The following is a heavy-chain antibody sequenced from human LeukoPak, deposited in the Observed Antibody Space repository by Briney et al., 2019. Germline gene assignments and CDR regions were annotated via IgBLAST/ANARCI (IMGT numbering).Heavy chain of an antibody. CDR1: GGSFSGYY. D-gene: IGHD2-15*01. CDR3: ARDDKGCYSRHFDY. J-gene: IGHJ4*02. CDR2: INHSGST. V-gene: IGHV4-34*01. Sequence: SETLSLTCAVYGGSFSGYYWSWIRQPPGRGLEWIGEINHSGSTNYNPSLKSRVTISVDTSKNQFSLKLSSVSATDTAVYYCARDDKGCYSRHFDYWGQGTLVTVSS.